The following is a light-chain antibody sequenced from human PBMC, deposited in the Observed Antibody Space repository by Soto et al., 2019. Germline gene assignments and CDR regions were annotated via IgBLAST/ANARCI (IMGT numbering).Light chain of an antibody. CDR3: AGWDDSLNGYV. V-gene: IGLV1-44*01. J-gene: IGLJ1*01. CDR2: SNN. CDR1: SSNIGSNT. Sequence: QSVLTQPPSASGTPGQRVTISCSGSSSNIGSNTVHWYQQLPRPAPKHLIYSNNQRPSGVPDRFSGSKSGTSASLAISGLQSEDEADYYCAGWDDSLNGYVFGTGTKLTVL.